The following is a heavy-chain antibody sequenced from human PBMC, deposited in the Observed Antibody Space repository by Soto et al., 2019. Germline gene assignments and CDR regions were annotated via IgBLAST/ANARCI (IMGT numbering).Heavy chain of an antibody. J-gene: IGHJ4*02. Sequence: QLQLQELGPGLVKPSETLSLTCTVSGDSVTISDYYWGWIRQPPGKGLEWIGSIHYSGSTYYNPSLKSRVTISGDTSKKQFSLKLTSVTAADAAVYYCAAHDSGGYYAEYWGQGTLVTVSA. CDR1: GDSVTISDYY. D-gene: IGHD3-22*01. CDR2: IHYSGST. V-gene: IGHV4-39*01. CDR3: AAHDSGGYYAEY.